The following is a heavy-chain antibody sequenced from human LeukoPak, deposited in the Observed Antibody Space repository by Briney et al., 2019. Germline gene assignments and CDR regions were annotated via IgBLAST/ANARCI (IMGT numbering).Heavy chain of an antibody. Sequence: GGSLRLSCAASGFTFSSYSMNWVRQAPGKGLEWVSSISSSSYIYYADSVKGRFTISRDNAKNRLYLQMDSLRVEDTAVYYCVRGSSGPDIWGQGTMVTVSS. CDR2: ISSSSYI. V-gene: IGHV3-21*01. D-gene: IGHD3-10*01. CDR1: GFTFSSYS. CDR3: VRGSSGPDI. J-gene: IGHJ3*02.